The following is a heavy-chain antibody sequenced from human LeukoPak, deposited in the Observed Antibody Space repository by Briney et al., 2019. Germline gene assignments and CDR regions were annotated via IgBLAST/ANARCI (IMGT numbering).Heavy chain of an antibody. Sequence: ASVKVSCKASGYTFTSYGISWVRQAPGQGLEWMGWINPNSGGTNYAQKFQGRVTMTRDTSISTAYMELSRLRSDDTAVYYCARNFGLLWFGTKGGDFDYWGQGTLVTVSS. CDR1: GYTFTSYG. J-gene: IGHJ4*02. CDR3: ARNFGLLWFGTKGGDFDY. D-gene: IGHD3-10*01. V-gene: IGHV1-2*02. CDR2: INPNSGGT.